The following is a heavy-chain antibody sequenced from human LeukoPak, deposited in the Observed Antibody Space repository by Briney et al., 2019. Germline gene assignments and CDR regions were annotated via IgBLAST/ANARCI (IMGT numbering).Heavy chain of an antibody. CDR2: IYYSGST. V-gene: IGHV4-61*01. Sequence: PSETLSLTCTVSGYSISSGYYWGWIRQPPGKGLEWIGYIYYSGSTNYNPSLKSRVTISVDTSKNQFSLKLSSVTAADTAVYYCARGGGIGELFPSDYWGQGTLVTVSS. CDR3: ARGGGIGELFPSDY. CDR1: GYSISSGYY. D-gene: IGHD3-10*01. J-gene: IGHJ4*02.